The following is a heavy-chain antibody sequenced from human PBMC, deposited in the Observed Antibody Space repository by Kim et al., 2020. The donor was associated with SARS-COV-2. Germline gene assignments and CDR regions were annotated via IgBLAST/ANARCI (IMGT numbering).Heavy chain of an antibody. D-gene: IGHD6-6*01. V-gene: IGHV4-39*01. J-gene: IGHJ4*02. CDR3: ARRGQYSSSSGGYFDY. Sequence: LKSRVTISVDTSKNQFSRKLSSVHAADTAVYYCARRGQYSSSSGGYFDYWGQGTLVTVSS.